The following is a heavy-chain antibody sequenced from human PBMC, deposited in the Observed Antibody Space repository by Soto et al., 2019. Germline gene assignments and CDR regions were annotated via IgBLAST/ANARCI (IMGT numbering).Heavy chain of an antibody. D-gene: IGHD6-13*01. CDR1: GYTFTSYY. CDR3: SRVLASSWYSARFDS. V-gene: IGHV1-46*01. CDR2: FNPGAGSA. Sequence: QVQLVQSGAEVKKPGASVNVSCKASGYTFTSYYVHWVRQAPGQGLEWMGVFNPGAGSASYAEEFQGRVTMTDDTSTCTVFMDLSSLRSEYSAVSYCSRVLASSWYSARFDSWGQGTLVTVSS. J-gene: IGHJ4*02.